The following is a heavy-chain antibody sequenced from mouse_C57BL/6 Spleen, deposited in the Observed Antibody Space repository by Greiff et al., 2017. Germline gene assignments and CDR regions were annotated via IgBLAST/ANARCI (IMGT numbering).Heavy chain of an antibody. CDR1: GYTFTRSG. V-gene: IGHV1-81*01. J-gene: IGHJ3*01. Sequence: QVQLQQSGAELARPGASVKLSCTASGYTFTRSGISWVKLRPGQGLVWIGEIYSRSGNTYYNEKFKGKATLTADKSSSTAYMELRSLTSEDSAVYFCARLGVYDYDESWFAYWGQGTLVTVSA. D-gene: IGHD2-4*01. CDR3: ARLGVYDYDESWFAY. CDR2: IYSRSGNT.